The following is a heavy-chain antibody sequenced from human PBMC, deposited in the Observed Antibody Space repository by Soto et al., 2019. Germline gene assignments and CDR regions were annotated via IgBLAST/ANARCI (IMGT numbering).Heavy chain of an antibody. CDR1: GFTFSSYW. D-gene: IGHD3-9*01. V-gene: IGHV3-7*05. Sequence: EVQLVESGGGLVQPGGSLRLSCAASGFTFSSYWMSWVRQAPGKGLEWVANIKQDGSEKYYVDSVKGRFTISRDNAKNSLYLQMNSLRAEDTAVYYCARDAHYDILPGYYDYWGQGTLVTVSS. J-gene: IGHJ4*02. CDR2: IKQDGSEK. CDR3: ARDAHYDILPGYYDY.